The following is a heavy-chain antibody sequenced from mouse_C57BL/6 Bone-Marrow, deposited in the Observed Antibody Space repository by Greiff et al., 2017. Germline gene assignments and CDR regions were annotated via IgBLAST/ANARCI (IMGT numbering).Heavy chain of an antibody. D-gene: IGHD2-4*01. CDR2: IHPNSGST. CDR3: ARLYYDYDGFAY. CDR1: GYTFTSYW. Sequence: VQLQQSGAELVKPGASVKLSCKASGYTFTSYWMHWVKQRPGQGLEWIGMIHPNSGSTNYNEKFKSKATLTVDKSSSTAYMQLSSLTSEDSAVYDCARLYYDYDGFAYGGQGTRVTVSA. J-gene: IGHJ3*01. V-gene: IGHV1-64*01.